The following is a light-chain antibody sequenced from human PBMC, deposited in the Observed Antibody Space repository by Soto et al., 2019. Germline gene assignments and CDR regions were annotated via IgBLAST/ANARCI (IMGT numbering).Light chain of an antibody. Sequence: DIQVTQHPSSLSASVGDRVTITCRASQGIKNYLAWYQQKPGETPKLLIYAASTLESGIPPRFSGSGSGTDFTLTISRLEPEDFAVYYCQQYGSSGTFGQGTKVDIK. CDR2: AAS. J-gene: IGKJ1*01. CDR3: QQYGSSGT. CDR1: QGIKNY. V-gene: IGKV1-27*01.